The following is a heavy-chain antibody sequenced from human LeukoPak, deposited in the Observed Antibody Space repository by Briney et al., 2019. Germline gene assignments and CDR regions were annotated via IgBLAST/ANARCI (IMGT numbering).Heavy chain of an antibody. V-gene: IGHV4-39*07. D-gene: IGHD2-15*01. CDR3: ATSDN. J-gene: IGHJ4*02. CDR1: GGSISSSSNY. Sequence: SETLSLTCTVSGGSISSSSNYWGWIRQPPGKGLEWIGSIYYSGSTYYNPSLKSRVTISVDTSKNQFSLKLSSVTAADTAVYYCATSDNWGQGSLVTVSS. CDR2: IYYSGST.